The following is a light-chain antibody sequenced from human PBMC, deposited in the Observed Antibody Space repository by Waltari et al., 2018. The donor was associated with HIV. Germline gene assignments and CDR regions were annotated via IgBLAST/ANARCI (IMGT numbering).Light chain of an antibody. J-gene: IGKJ2*01. CDR1: EDINEF. CDR2: AAS. Sequence: DIKLTKSPSFLSASIGDRFTITCRASEDINEFLAWYQQKPGVAPKLLIYAASTLEDEVPSRFSGSGSGTDFTLTISSLQPEDFATYFCQQLNTYPPDTFGPGTKLEI. V-gene: IGKV1-9*01. CDR3: QQLNTYPPDT.